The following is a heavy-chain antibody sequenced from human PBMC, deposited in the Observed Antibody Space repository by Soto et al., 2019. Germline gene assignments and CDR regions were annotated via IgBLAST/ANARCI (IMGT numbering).Heavy chain of an antibody. J-gene: IGHJ4*02. CDR3: ARDRLFDY. CDR2: ISYDGSNK. D-gene: IGHD3-16*01. Sequence: GPLRLSCAASGFTVSSYAMHWVRQAPGKGLEWVAVISYDGSNKYCADSVKGRFTISRDNSKNTLYLQMNSLRAEDTAVYYCARDRLFDYWGQGTLVTVSS. CDR1: GFTVSSYA. V-gene: IGHV3-30-3*01.